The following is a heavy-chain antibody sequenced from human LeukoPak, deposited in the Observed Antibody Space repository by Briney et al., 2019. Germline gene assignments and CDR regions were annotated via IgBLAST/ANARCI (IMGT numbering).Heavy chain of an antibody. D-gene: IGHD3-3*01. CDR2: ISAYNGNT. V-gene: IGHV1-18*01. CDR3: ARAAGGFWGYYDFWSGYSDYFDY. Sequence: GASVKVSCKASGYTFTSYGISWVRQAPGQGLEWMGWISAYNGNTNYAQKLQGRVTMTTDTSTSTAYMELRSLRSDDTAVYYCARAAGGFWGYYDFWSGYSDYFDYWGQGTLVTVSS. CDR1: GYTFTSYG. J-gene: IGHJ4*02.